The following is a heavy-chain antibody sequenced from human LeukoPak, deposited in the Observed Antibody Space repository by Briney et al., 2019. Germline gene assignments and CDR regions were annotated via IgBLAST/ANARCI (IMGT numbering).Heavy chain of an antibody. CDR1: GGSISSSSYY. J-gene: IGHJ6*03. Sequence: SETLSLTCTVSGGSISSSSYYWGWIRQPPGKGLEWIGRIYYSGSTYYNPSLKSRVTISVDTSKNQFSLKLSSVTAADTAVYYCARRTIVRAYYMDVWGKGTTVTVSS. D-gene: IGHD3-10*01. V-gene: IGHV4-39*01. CDR3: ARRTIVRAYYMDV. CDR2: IYYSGST.